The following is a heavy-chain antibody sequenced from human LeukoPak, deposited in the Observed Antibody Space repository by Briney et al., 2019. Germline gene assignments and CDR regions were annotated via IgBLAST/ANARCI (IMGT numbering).Heavy chain of an antibody. CDR1: GFTFSSYW. CDR2: IKQDGSEK. V-gene: IGHV3-7*01. Sequence: GGSLRLSCAASGFTFSSYWMSWVRQAPGEGLEWVANIKQDGSEKYYVDSVKGRFTISRDNAKNSLYLQMNSLRAEDTAVYYCARARGGDYFDYWGQGTLVTVSS. D-gene: IGHD3-16*01. J-gene: IGHJ4*02. CDR3: ARARGGDYFDY.